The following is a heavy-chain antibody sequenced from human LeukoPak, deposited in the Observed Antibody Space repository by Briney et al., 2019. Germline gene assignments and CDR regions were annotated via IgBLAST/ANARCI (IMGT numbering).Heavy chain of an antibody. CDR3: AREKGYCSSTTCYKPFDY. V-gene: IGHV3-23*01. J-gene: IGHJ4*02. CDR1: GFTFSSYA. Sequence: GSLRLSCAASGFTFSSYAMTWVRQAPGKGLGWVSGISASGGSPYYADSVKGRFTISRDNAKNSLYLQVNSLRAEDTAVYYCAREKGYCSSTTCYKPFDYWGQGTLVTVSS. D-gene: IGHD2-2*02. CDR2: ISASGGSP.